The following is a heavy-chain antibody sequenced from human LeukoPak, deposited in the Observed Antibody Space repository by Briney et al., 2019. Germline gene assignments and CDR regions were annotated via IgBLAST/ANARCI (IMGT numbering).Heavy chain of an antibody. J-gene: IGHJ3*02. CDR2: ISYDGSNK. Sequence: PGRSLRLSCAASGFTFSSYAMHWVRQAPGKGLEWVAVISYDGSNKYYADSVKGRFTISRDNSKNTLYLQMNSLRAEDTAVYYCARDSVPYTPGDAFDIWGKGTMVTVSS. D-gene: IGHD3-16*01. CDR3: ARDSVPYTPGDAFDI. V-gene: IGHV3-30*04. CDR1: GFTFSSYA.